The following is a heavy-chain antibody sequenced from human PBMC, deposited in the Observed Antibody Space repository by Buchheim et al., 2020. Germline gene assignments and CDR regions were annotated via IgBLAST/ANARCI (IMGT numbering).Heavy chain of an antibody. D-gene: IGHD3-3*01. Sequence: QVQLQESGPGLVKPSETLSLTCTVSGGSVSSGSYYWSWIRQPPGKGLEWIGYIYYSGSTNYNPSLKSRVTISVDTSKNKFSLKLSSVTAADTAVYYCARDISGYYDFWSGRNWFDPWGQGTL. CDR1: GGSVSSGSYY. J-gene: IGHJ5*02. V-gene: IGHV4-61*01. CDR3: ARDISGYYDFWSGRNWFDP. CDR2: IYYSGST.